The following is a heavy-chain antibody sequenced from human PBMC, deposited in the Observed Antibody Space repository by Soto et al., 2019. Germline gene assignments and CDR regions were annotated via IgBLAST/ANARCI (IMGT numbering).Heavy chain of an antibody. CDR2: ISYDGSNK. Sequence: GGSLRLSCAVSGFPFSSYGMHWVRQAPGKGLEWVAVISYDGSNKYYADSVKGRFTISRDNSKNTLYLQMNSLRAEDTAVYYCAKDARQWQLDYWGQGTLVTVSS. V-gene: IGHV3-30*18. CDR3: AKDARQWQLDY. CDR1: GFPFSSYG. J-gene: IGHJ4*02. D-gene: IGHD6-19*01.